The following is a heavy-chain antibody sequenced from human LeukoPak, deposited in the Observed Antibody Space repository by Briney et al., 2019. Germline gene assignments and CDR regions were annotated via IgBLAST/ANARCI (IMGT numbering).Heavy chain of an antibody. Sequence: PGGSLRLSCAASGFTFSSYWMHWVRQAPGKGLVWVSRINSDGSSTSYADSVKGRFTISRDNAKNTLYLQMSSLRAEDTAVYYCARGYSSGWYYFDYWGQGTLVTVSS. D-gene: IGHD6-19*01. CDR2: INSDGSST. CDR1: GFTFSSYW. V-gene: IGHV3-74*01. J-gene: IGHJ4*02. CDR3: ARGYSSGWYYFDY.